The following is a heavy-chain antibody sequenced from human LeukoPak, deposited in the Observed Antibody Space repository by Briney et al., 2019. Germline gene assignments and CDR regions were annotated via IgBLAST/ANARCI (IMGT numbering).Heavy chain of an antibody. Sequence: GASVKVSCKASGYTFTGYYMHWVRQAPGQGLEWMGWINPNSGGTNYAQKLQGRVTMTTDTSTSTAYMELRSLRSDDTAVYYCARVPGIAVAGHYYYYGMDVWGQGTTVTVSS. V-gene: IGHV1-2*02. CDR1: GYTFTGYY. D-gene: IGHD6-19*01. CDR2: INPNSGGT. CDR3: ARVPGIAVAGHYYYYGMDV. J-gene: IGHJ6*02.